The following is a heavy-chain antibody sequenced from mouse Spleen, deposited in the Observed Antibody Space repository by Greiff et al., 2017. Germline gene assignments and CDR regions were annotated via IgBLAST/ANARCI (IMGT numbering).Heavy chain of an antibody. CDR1: GYTFTSYG. V-gene: IGHV1-81*01. Sequence: VQLQQSGAELARPGASVKLSCKASGYTFTSYGISWVKQRTGQGLEWIGEIYPRSGNTYYNEKFKGKATLTADKSSSTAYMELRSLTSEDSAVYFCASHYYDGSYGAMDYWGQGTSVTVSS. J-gene: IGHJ4*01. D-gene: IGHD1-1*01. CDR2: IYPRSGNT. CDR3: ASHYYDGSYGAMDY.